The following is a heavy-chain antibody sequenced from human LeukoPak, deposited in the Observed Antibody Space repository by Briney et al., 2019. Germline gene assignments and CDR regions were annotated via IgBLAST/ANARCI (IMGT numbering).Heavy chain of an antibody. CDR2: INPNSGGT. V-gene: IGHV1-2*02. Sequence: ASVKVSCKASGYTFTGYYMHWVRQAPGQGLEWMGWINPNSGGTNYAQKFQGRVTMTRDTSISTAYMELSRLRSDDTAVYYCARAGKYGSGSYYNVLLDNWFDPWGQGTLVTVSS. CDR3: ARAGKYGSGSYYNVLLDNWFDP. J-gene: IGHJ5*02. D-gene: IGHD3-10*01. CDR1: GYTFTGYY.